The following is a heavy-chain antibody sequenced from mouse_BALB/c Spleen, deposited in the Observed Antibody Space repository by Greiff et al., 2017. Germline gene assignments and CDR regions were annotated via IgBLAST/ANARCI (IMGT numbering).Heavy chain of an antibody. D-gene: IGHD1-1*01. CDR3: ATITTDIQDWYFDV. CDR1: GYTFTSYT. V-gene: IGHV1-4*01. J-gene: IGHJ1*01. Sequence: VKLQQSGAELARPGASVKMSCKASGYTFTSYTMHWVKQRPGQGLEWIGYINPSSGYTNYNQKFKDKATLTADKSSSTAYMQLSSLTSEDSAVYYCATITTDIQDWYFDVWGAGTTVTVSS. CDR2: INPSSGYT.